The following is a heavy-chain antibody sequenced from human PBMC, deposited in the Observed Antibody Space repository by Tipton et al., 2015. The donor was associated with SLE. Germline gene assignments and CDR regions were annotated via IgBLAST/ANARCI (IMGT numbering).Heavy chain of an antibody. V-gene: IGHV3-30*02. CDR1: GFVFSSHG. Sequence: SLRLSCAASGFVFSSHGMHWVRQAPGKGLAWMAFIGYDGRKINFADYVKGRLTISRDNSKNSLYLQLNSLRGDDSGVYYCAKERRTDMCYFDYWGQGTLVSVSS. CDR3: AKERRTDMCYFDY. J-gene: IGHJ4*02. CDR2: IGYDGRKI.